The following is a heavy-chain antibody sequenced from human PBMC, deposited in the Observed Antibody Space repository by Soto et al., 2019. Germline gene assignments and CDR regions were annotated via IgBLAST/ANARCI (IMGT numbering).Heavy chain of an antibody. CDR1: GFTFSSYA. D-gene: IGHD3-3*01. J-gene: IGHJ4*02. CDR3: AKYYDFWSGYYTTQSSQYYFDY. V-gene: IGHV3-23*01. Sequence: PGGSLRLSCAASGFTFSSYAMSWVRQAPGKGLEWVSAISGSGGSTYYADSVKGRFTISRDNSKNTLYLQMNSLRAEDTAVYYCAKYYDFWSGYYTTQSSQYYFDYWGQ. CDR2: ISGSGGST.